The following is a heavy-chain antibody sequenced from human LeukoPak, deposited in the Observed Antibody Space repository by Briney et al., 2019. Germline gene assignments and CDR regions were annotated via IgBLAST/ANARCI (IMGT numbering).Heavy chain of an antibody. Sequence: KASETLSLTCTVSGGAIGSYFWSWVRQTPGKGLEWIGHIQSTGKTNYSPSFRSRIAMSIDMSKNQFSLKLRSVTAADAAMYYCARHVSPVVVNWFDAWGQGTLVTVSS. D-gene: IGHD2-15*01. CDR1: GGAIGSYF. CDR2: IQSTGKT. V-gene: IGHV4-59*08. J-gene: IGHJ5*02. CDR3: ARHVSPVVVNWFDA.